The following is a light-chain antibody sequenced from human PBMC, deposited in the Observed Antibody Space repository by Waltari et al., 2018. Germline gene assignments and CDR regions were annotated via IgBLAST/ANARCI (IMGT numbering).Light chain of an antibody. Sequence: AIRITQSPSSLSASTGDRVTITCRAGQGISGYLAWYQQKPGKAPKVLIYAASTLQSGVPSSFSGSGSGTDFTLTIGCLQSEDFAIYYCQQYYSNPATFGQGTKVEIK. CDR3: QQYYSNPAT. V-gene: IGKV1-8*01. CDR1: QGISGY. CDR2: AAS. J-gene: IGKJ1*01.